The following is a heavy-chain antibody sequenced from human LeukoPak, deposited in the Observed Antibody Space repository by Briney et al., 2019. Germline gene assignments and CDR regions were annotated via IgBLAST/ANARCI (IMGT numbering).Heavy chain of an antibody. CDR1: GGSFSGYY. J-gene: IGHJ6*03. V-gene: IGHV4-34*01. CDR3: ARGGSTLHSAGGHDIEFYYYYYMDV. Sequence: PSETLSLTCAVYGGSFSGYYWSWIRQPPGKGLEWIGEINHSGSTNYNPSLRSRVTMSLDTSKNQFSLKLYSVTAADTAVYYCARGGSTLHSAGGHDIEFYYYYYMDVWGKGTTVTISS. D-gene: IGHD3-9*01. CDR2: INHSGST.